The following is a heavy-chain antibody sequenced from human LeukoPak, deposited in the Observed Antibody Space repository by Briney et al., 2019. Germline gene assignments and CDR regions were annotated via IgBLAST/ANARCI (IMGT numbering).Heavy chain of an antibody. D-gene: IGHD3-3*01. CDR2: IYYSGST. J-gene: IGHJ4*02. CDR1: GGSISSYY. Sequence: SETLSLTCTVSGGSISSYYWSWIRQPPGKGLEWIGYIYYSGSTNYNPSLKSRVTISVDTSKNQLSLKLSSVTAADTAVYYCARLDFWSGYSIDYWGQGTLVTVSS. CDR3: ARLDFWSGYSIDY. V-gene: IGHV4-59*08.